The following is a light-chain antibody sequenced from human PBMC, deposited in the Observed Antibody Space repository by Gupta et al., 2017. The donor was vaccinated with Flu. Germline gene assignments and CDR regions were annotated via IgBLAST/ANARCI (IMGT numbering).Light chain of an antibody. CDR2: WSS. V-gene: IGKV4-1*01. J-gene: IGKJ1*01. Sequence: DIVMTQSPDSLTVSLGERATINCKSSQSLLYRSSNKNYLAWYQQKPGQPPKLLIYWSSTRESGVPDRFSGSGSGTDFTLSISTLQAEDVAVYYCQQYHSIPWTFGQGTKVEIK. CDR3: QQYHSIPWT. CDR1: QSLLYRSSNKNY.